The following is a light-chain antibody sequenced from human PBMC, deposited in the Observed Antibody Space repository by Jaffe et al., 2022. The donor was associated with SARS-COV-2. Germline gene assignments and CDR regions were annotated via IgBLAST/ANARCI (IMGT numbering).Light chain of an antibody. CDR2: WAS. CDR3: QQYYDTPPT. Sequence: DIVMTQSPGSLAVSLGERATVNCKSSQSVLYSSNNKNYLAWYQQKPGQPPKLLIYWASTRESGVPDRFSGSGSGTDFALTISSLQAEDVALYYCQQYYDTPPTFGQGTKVEIK. CDR1: QSVLYSSNNKNY. V-gene: IGKV4-1*01. J-gene: IGKJ1*01.